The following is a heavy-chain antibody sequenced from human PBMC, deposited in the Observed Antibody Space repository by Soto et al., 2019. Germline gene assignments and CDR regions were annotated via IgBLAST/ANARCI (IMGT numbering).Heavy chain of an antibody. V-gene: IGHV1-18*04. D-gene: IGHD3-16*01. J-gene: IGHJ3*02. CDR3: ARDRVAGIWGDAFDI. Sequence: QVQLVQSGAEVKKPGASVKVSCKTSGYTFTNHGINWVRQAPGQGLEWMGWISPYNANVNYAQKLQGRITMTTDTSTSTAYMDLRSLTSDDTAVYYCARDRVAGIWGDAFDIWGQWTMVTVSS. CDR1: GYTFTNHG. CDR2: ISPYNANV.